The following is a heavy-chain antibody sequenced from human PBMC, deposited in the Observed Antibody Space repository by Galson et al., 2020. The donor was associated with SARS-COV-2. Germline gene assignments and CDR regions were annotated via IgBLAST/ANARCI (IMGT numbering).Heavy chain of an antibody. CDR2: IYYSGTT. J-gene: IGHJ2*01. CDR1: GGSISTTSYF. Sequence: SETLSLTCTVSGGSISTTSYFWGWIRQPPGKGLEWIGTIYYSGTTYYNPSLRSRVTISVDTSRNQFSLKLNSVTAADTAVYYCAGLGGTVTTQHFDLWGRGTLVTVSS. D-gene: IGHD4-17*01. CDR3: AGLGGTVTTQHFDL. V-gene: IGHV4-39*01.